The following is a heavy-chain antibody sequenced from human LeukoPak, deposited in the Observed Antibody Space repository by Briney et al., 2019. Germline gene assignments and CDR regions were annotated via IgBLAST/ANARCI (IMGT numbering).Heavy chain of an antibody. J-gene: IGHJ4*02. V-gene: IGHV1-2*06. D-gene: IGHD5-12*01. CDR3: ARLRAYTGYHYAYDY. CDR2: INPNSGGT. Sequence: ASVKVSCKASGYTFTGYYIHWVREAPGQGLEWMGRINPNSGGTNYAQKFQGRVTMTRDRSISTAYMELSRLRSDDTALYYCARLRAYTGYHYAYDYWGQGTLVTVSS. CDR1: GYTFTGYY.